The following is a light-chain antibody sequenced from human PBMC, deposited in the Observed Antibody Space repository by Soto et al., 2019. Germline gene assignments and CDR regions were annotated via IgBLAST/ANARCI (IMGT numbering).Light chain of an antibody. J-gene: IGLJ1*01. V-gene: IGLV2-14*02. CDR2: EGS. CDR1: KNDIGSYRF. Sequence: QSALTQPASVSGSPGESITISCIGTKNDIGSYRFVSWYQQHPGEAPKLMISEGSKRPSGTSNRFSGSKSGNTASLTISGLQAEDEADYYCSSYTSSSTRVFGTGTKLTVL. CDR3: SSYTSSSTRV.